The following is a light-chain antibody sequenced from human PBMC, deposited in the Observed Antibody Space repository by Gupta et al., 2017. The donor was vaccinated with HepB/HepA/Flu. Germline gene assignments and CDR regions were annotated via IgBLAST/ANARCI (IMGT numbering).Light chain of an antibody. CDR2: TAS. CDR1: HSIDIW. J-gene: IGKJ4*01. V-gene: IGKV1-5*03. Sequence: DIQMTQSTSILSASIGDRVTITCRASHSIDIWLAWYQQKPGKAPELLIYTASSLGSGVPSRFSGSGSRTEFALTISRLQPDDFANYFRQQYKSYPLTFGGGTKVEIK. CDR3: QQYKSYPLT.